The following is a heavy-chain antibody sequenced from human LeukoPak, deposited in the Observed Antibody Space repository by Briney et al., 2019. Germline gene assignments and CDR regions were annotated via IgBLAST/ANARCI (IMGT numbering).Heavy chain of an antibody. Sequence: ASVTVSCKASGYTFTSYDINWVRQATGQGLEWMGWMNPNSGNTGYAQKFQGRVTITRNTSISTAYMELSSLRSEDTAVYYCARGDGYDYVWGSYRGGYDYWGQGTLVTVSS. D-gene: IGHD3-16*02. CDR3: ARGDGYDYVWGSYRGGYDY. J-gene: IGHJ4*02. V-gene: IGHV1-8*03. CDR1: GYTFTSYD. CDR2: MNPNSGNT.